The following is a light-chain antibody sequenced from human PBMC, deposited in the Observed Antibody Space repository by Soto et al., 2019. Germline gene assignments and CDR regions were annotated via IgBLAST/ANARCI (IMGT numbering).Light chain of an antibody. CDR1: QSVSSSY. CDR3: QQYGSSPGFT. J-gene: IGKJ5*01. Sequence: EIVLTQSPGTLSLSPGERATLSCRAIQSVSSSYLAWYQQKPGQAPRLLIYGASSRATGIPDRFSGSGSGTDFTLTISRLEPEDFAVYYCQQYGSSPGFTFGPGTRLEI. CDR2: GAS. V-gene: IGKV3-20*01.